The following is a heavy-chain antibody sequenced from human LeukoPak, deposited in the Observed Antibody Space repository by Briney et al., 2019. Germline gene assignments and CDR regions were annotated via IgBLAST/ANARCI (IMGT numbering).Heavy chain of an antibody. V-gene: IGHV5-51*01. D-gene: IGHD3-3*01. CDR1: GYSFSSYW. CDR3: ARRTPLRYYGFWSGPYYFVY. Sequence: GESLQTSAKGSGYSFSSYWSCWVRHMPGKGLGWVGIIYPGDADTRYSPSFQGHVTISADKSISTAYLQWSSLKASDTAMYYCARRTPLRYYGFWSGPYYFVYWGQGTLVTVSS. CDR2: IYPGDADT. J-gene: IGHJ4*02.